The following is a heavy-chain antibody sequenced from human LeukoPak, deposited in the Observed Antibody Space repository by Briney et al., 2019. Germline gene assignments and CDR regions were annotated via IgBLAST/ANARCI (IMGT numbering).Heavy chain of an antibody. CDR3: ARADCSGGSCLFDP. CDR1: GGTFSSYA. CDR2: IIPIFGTA. Sequence: ASVKVSCKASGGTFSSYAISWVRQAPGQGLEWMGGIIPIFGTANYAQKFQGRVTITADKSTSTAYMELSSLRSEDTAVYYCARADCSGGSCLFDPWGQGTLVTVSS. D-gene: IGHD2-15*01. V-gene: IGHV1-69*06. J-gene: IGHJ5*02.